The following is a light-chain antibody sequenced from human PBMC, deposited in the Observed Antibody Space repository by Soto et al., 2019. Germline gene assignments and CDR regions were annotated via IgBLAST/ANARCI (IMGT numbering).Light chain of an antibody. CDR1: NSDVGSFDF. V-gene: IGLV2-23*02. CDR2: EIT. Sequence: QSALTQPASVSGSPGQSITISCTRTNSDVGSFDFVSWYQQYPGKAPKVMIYEITKRPSGVSNRFSGSKSGNMASLTISGLQADDEADYYCCSDAGSSLYVFGTGTKLTVL. J-gene: IGLJ1*01. CDR3: CSDAGSSLYV.